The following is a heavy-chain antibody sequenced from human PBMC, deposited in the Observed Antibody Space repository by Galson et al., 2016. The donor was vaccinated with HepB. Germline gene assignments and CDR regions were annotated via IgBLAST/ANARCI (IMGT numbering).Heavy chain of an antibody. CDR1: GYTFTNYA. J-gene: IGHJ5*02. V-gene: IGHV7-4-1*02. Sequence: SVKVSCKASGYTFTNYAINWVRQAPGQGLEWMGWINTNTGNPTYAQGFTGRFVFSLDTSVSTAYLQISSLKAEDTAVYYCARATEIPGTYWFDPWGQGTQVTVSS. CDR2: INTNTGNP. CDR3: ARATEIPGTYWFDP. D-gene: IGHD1-20*01.